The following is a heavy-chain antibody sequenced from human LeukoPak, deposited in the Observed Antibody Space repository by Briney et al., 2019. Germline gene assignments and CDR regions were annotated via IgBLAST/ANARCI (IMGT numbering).Heavy chain of an antibody. Sequence: GGSLRLSCAASGFTFSSYGMSWVRQAPGKGLEWVSAISGSGGSTFYADSVKGRFTISRDNSKNTLYLQMNSLRAEDTAVYYCAKTGNPATGDFWGQGTLATVSS. V-gene: IGHV3-23*01. CDR1: GFTFSSYG. D-gene: IGHD1-1*01. CDR2: ISGSGGST. CDR3: AKTGNPATGDF. J-gene: IGHJ4*02.